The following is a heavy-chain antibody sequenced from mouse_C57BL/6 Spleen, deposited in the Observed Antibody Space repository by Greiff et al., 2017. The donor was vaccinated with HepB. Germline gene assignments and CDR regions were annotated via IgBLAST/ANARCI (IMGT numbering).Heavy chain of an antibody. CDR1: GYAFSSSW. CDR2: LYPGDGDT. V-gene: IGHV1-82*01. J-gene: IGHJ4*01. CDR3: ARSDYGSSYDYAMGY. Sequence: QVQLQQSGPELVKPGASVKISCKASGYAFSSSWMNWVKQRPGKGLEWIGRLYPGDGDTKYNGNFKGKATLTADKSSSTAYMQLSSLTSEDSAVYFCARSDYGSSYDYAMGYWGQGTSVTVSS. D-gene: IGHD1-1*01.